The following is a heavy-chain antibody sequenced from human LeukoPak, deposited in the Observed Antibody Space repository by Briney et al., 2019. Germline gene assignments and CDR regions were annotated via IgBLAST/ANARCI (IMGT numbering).Heavy chain of an antibody. D-gene: IGHD5-24*01. Sequence: PSETLSLTCAVSGGSVNGGDYSWSWMRQPPGKGLECFEYISHNMSTYDNPSLKSRVTISVDTSKDQFSLKLSSVTAADTAVYYRARDVDGYNYYDYWGQGTLVTVSS. CDR2: ISHNMST. V-gene: IGHV4-30-2*01. CDR1: GGSVNGGDYS. CDR3: ARDVDGYNYYDY. J-gene: IGHJ4*02.